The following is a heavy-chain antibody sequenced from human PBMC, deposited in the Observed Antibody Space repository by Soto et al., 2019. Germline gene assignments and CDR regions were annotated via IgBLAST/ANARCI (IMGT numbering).Heavy chain of an antibody. CDR1: GGTFSSYA. CDR3: ARVTSMVRGVIXXXXDP. D-gene: IGHD3-10*01. Sequence: QVPLVQSGAEVKKPGSSVTVSCKASGGTFSSYAIHWVRQAPGQGLEWMGGIIPMYGPAKYAQRFQGRVTITADESTTTVYMELTILTSQDTAVYYCARVTSMVRGVIXXXXDPXGXXTLVTVX. CDR2: IIPMYGPA. J-gene: IGHJ5*02. V-gene: IGHV1-69*01.